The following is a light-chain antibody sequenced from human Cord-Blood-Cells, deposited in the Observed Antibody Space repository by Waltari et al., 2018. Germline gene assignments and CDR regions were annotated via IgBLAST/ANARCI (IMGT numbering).Light chain of an antibody. CDR2: GAA. Sequence: EIVMTQSPATLSVSPGERATLSCRASQSVSSNLAWYQQKPGQAPRLLIYGAATSATGIPARCSGSGAGTEFTLTISSLQSEDFAVYYCQQYNNWPLTFGGGTKVEIK. CDR1: QSVSSN. CDR3: QQYNNWPLT. J-gene: IGKJ4*01. V-gene: IGKV3-15*01.